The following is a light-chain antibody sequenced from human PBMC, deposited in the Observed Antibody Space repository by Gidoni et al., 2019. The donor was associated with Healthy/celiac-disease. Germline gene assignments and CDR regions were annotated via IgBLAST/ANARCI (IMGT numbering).Light chain of an antibody. CDR3: QQLNSYPLA. CDR1: QGISSY. V-gene: IGKV1-9*01. CDR2: AAS. Sequence: DIQLTQSPSFLSASVGDSVTITCRASQGISSYLAWYQKKPGKAPKLLIYAASTLQSGVPSRFSGSGSGTEFTLTISSLQPEDFATYYCQQLNSYPLAFGPGTKVDIK. J-gene: IGKJ3*01.